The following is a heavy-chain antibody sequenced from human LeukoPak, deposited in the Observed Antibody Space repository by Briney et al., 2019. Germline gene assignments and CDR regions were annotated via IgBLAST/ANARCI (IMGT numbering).Heavy chain of an antibody. J-gene: IGHJ4*02. Sequence: WASVKVSCKASGGTFSSYAISWVRQAPGQGLEWMGGIIPIFGTANYAQKFQGRVTITADESTSTAYMELSSLRSEDTAVYYCARSSIIAAAGPYYFDYWGQGTLVTVSS. D-gene: IGHD6-13*01. CDR3: ARSSIIAAAGPYYFDY. V-gene: IGHV1-69*13. CDR1: GGTFSSYA. CDR2: IIPIFGTA.